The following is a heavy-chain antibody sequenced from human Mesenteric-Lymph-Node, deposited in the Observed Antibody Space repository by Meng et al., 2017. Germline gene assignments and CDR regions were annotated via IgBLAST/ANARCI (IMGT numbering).Heavy chain of an antibody. D-gene: IGHD3-10*01. Sequence: SETLSLTCTVSGGSVSSGSYYWSWIRQPPGKGLEWIGYIYYSGSTNYNPSLKSRVTISVDTSKNQFPLKLSSVTAADTAVYYCARDSGSGDNWFDPWGQGTLVTVSS. V-gene: IGHV4-61*01. CDR1: GGSVSSGSYY. CDR3: ARDSGSGDNWFDP. CDR2: IYYSGST. J-gene: IGHJ5*02.